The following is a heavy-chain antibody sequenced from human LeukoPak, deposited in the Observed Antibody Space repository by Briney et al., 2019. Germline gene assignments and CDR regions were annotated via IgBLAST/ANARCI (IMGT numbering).Heavy chain of an antibody. CDR3: ARSPTGNWFDP. J-gene: IGHJ5*02. V-gene: IGHV1-46*01. CDR1: GYTFTSYY. CDR2: INPSGGST. D-gene: IGHD4-11*01. Sequence: ASVKVSCKASGYTFTSYYMHWVRQAPGQGLEWMGIINPSGGSTSYAQKFQGRVTMTRDTSKNQFSLKLSPVTAADTAVYYCARSPTGNWFDPWGQGTLVTVSS.